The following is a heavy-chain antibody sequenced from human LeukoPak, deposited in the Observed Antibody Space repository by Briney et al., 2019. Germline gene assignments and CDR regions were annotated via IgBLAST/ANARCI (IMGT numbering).Heavy chain of an antibody. D-gene: IGHD6-13*01. Sequence: SETLSLTCTVSGGSISSYYWSWVRQPPGKGGEWRGYIYYTGNTKYNPSLKSRVTISVDTSKIQFSLKLSSVTAADTAVYYCARLRPSIGAAGTFDYWGQGTLVTVSS. J-gene: IGHJ4*02. CDR1: GGSISSYY. V-gene: IGHV4-59*08. CDR3: ARLRPSIGAAGTFDY. CDR2: IYYTGNT.